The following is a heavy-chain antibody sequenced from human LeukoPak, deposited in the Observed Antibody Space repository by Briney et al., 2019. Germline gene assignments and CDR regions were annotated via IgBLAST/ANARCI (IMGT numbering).Heavy chain of an antibody. Sequence: SVKVSCKASGGTFSSYAISWVRQAPGQGLEWMGRIIPIFGTANYAQKFQGRVTITTDESTSTAYMELSSLRSEDTAVYYCARDPRPSYDSSDYYYPGDYWGQGTLVTVSS. D-gene: IGHD3-22*01. V-gene: IGHV1-69*05. CDR3: ARDPRPSYDSSDYYYPGDY. CDR2: IIPIFGTA. CDR1: GGTFSSYA. J-gene: IGHJ4*02.